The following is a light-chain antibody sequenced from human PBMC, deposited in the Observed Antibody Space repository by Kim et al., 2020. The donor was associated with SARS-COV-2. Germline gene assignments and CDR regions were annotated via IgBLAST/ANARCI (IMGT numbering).Light chain of an antibody. Sequence: ASVGDRVTISCRGSQGISNYLAWYQQKPGKVPKLLIYTASALQSGVPSRFSGSGTGTDFTLTISSLQPEDVATYYCQKYDSAPLTFGGGTKVDIK. V-gene: IGKV1-27*01. CDR2: TAS. J-gene: IGKJ4*01. CDR3: QKYDSAPLT. CDR1: QGISNY.